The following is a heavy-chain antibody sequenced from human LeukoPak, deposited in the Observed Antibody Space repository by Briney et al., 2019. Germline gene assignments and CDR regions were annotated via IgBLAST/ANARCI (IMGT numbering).Heavy chain of an antibody. Sequence: PSETLSLTCTVSGGSVSDYYWSWIRQSPGKGLEWIGYIYYTGSTSYNPSLRSRVTISVDTSKNQFSLKLSSVTAADTAVYYCARPGRITMVRGVSLWFDPWGQGTLVTVSS. CDR2: IYYTGST. V-gene: IGHV4-59*08. CDR1: GGSVSDYY. D-gene: IGHD3-10*01. J-gene: IGHJ5*02. CDR3: ARPGRITMVRGVSLWFDP.